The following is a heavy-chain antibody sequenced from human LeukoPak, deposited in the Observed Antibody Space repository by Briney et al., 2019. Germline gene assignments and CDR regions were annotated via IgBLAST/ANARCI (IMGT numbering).Heavy chain of an antibody. CDR2: LYSDGTT. Sequence: GGSLRLSCAASGFTVSNNYMIWVRQAPGKGLEWVSVLYSDGTTYYADSMKGRFTISRDNSKNTLFLQMNSLRAEDTAMYYCARGGAYSGSYCFDYWGQGTLVTVSS. J-gene: IGHJ4*02. CDR1: GFTVSNNY. V-gene: IGHV3-53*01. D-gene: IGHD1-26*01. CDR3: ARGGAYSGSYCFDY.